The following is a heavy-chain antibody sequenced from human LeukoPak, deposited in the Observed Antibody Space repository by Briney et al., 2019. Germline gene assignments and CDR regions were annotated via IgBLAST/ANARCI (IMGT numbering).Heavy chain of an antibody. CDR2: ISGSGGST. CDR1: GFTFSSYW. D-gene: IGHD2-2*01. CDR3: AKGRYCSSTSCPFDY. V-gene: IGHV3-23*01. J-gene: IGHJ4*02. Sequence: GGSLRLSCAASGFTFSSYWMSWVRQAPGKGLEWVSAISGSGGSTYYADSVKGRFTISRDNSKNTLYLQMNSLRAEDTAVYYCAKGRYCSSTSCPFDYWGQGTLVTVSS.